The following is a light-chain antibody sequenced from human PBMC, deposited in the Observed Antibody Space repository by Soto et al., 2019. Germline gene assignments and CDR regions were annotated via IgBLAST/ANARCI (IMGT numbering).Light chain of an antibody. CDR3: CSYTGNTTPV. CDR1: SNDVGGYAY. J-gene: IGLJ3*02. V-gene: IGLV2-14*01. Sequence: QAVVTQPASVFGSPGQSITISCTGTSNDVGGYAYVSWYQQYPGKAPKLVISGVSNRPSGVSDRFSGSRSGNTASLTISGLQAEDEADYHCCSYTGNTTPVFGGGTKLTVL. CDR2: GVS.